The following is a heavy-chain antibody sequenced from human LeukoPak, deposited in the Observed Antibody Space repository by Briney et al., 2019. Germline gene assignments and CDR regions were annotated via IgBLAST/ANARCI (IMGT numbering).Heavy chain of an antibody. Sequence: GGSLRLSCAASGLTFSTYWMSWVRQAPGKGREWVANIKQDGSEKNYVDSVKGRFTISRDNAKNSLYLQMDSLRAEDTAVYYCARRGRPFFYYMDVWGKGTTVTVSS. CDR1: GLTFSTYW. J-gene: IGHJ6*03. CDR2: IKQDGSEK. D-gene: IGHD2/OR15-2a*01. V-gene: IGHV3-7*01. CDR3: ARRGRPFFYYMDV.